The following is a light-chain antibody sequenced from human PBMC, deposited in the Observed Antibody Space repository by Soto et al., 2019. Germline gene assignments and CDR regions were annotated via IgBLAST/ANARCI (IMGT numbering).Light chain of an antibody. J-gene: IGLJ2*01. V-gene: IGLV7-43*01. CDR1: TGAVTSGYY. Sequence: QTVVTQEPSLTVSPGGTVTLTCASSTGAVTSGYYPNWFQQKPGQAPRALIYSTSNKHFWTPARFSGSLLGGKAALTLSGVQPEDEAEYYCLLYYGVYVLFGGGTKLTVL. CDR3: LLYYGVYVL. CDR2: STS.